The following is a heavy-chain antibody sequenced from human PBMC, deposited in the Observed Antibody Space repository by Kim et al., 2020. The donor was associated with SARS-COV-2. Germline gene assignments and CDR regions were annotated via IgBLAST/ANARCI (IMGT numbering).Heavy chain of an antibody. D-gene: IGHD1-20*01. J-gene: IGHJ6*01. CDR2: INPYRGNT. CDR3: ARGRLPSPHGQYKRSDV. CDR1: GYTFTRYD. V-gene: IGHV1-18*01. Sequence: ASVKVSCKASGYTFTRYDINWVRQAPGQGLEWMAWINPYRGNTNYAQKFQDRVTMTTDTSTNTAYMELSSLRFDDTALYFCARGRLPSPHGQYKRSDV.